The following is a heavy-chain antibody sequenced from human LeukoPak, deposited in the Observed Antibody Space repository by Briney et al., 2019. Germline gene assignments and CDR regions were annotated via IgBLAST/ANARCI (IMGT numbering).Heavy chain of an antibody. J-gene: IGHJ4*02. CDR2: ISSSGNYI. CDR3: ARRTNYDFDC. D-gene: IGHD2-8*01. V-gene: IGHV3-21*01. Sequence: GGSLRLSCAASGFTFSSYTMNWVRQAPGKGLGWVSSISSSGNYIYYADSLKGRFTISRDNAKNSLFLQINSLRAEDTAIYYCARRTNYDFDCWGQGTLVAVSS. CDR1: GFTFSSYT.